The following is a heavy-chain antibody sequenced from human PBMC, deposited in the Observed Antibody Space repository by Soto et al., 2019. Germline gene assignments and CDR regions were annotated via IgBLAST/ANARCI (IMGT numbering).Heavy chain of an antibody. CDR2: IIPIFGTA. D-gene: IGHD3-22*01. V-gene: IGHV1-69*06. Sequence: ASVKVSCKASGGTFSSYAISWVRQAPGQGLEWMGGIIPIFGTANYAQKFQGRVTITADTSTSTAYMELRSLRSDDTAVYYCARVQYYYDSSGYSVYFQHWAQGTLVTVSS. J-gene: IGHJ1*01. CDR3: ARVQYYYDSSGYSVYFQH. CDR1: GGTFSSYA.